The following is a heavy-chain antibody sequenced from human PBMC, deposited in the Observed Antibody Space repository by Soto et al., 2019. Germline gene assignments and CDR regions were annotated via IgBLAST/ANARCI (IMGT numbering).Heavy chain of an antibody. CDR2: INPSGTT. J-gene: IGHJ4*02. Sequence: SETLSLTCAVFGDSFGDYYWNWIRQSPEKGLSWLGDINPSGTTKYNPSFQGRLTLSIDTSKNQFSLKLTSVTAADTAVYYCARVRGGGPFDDWGQGTLVTVSS. CDR3: ARVRGGGPFDD. V-gene: IGHV4-34*09. CDR1: GDSFGDYY. D-gene: IGHD1-26*01.